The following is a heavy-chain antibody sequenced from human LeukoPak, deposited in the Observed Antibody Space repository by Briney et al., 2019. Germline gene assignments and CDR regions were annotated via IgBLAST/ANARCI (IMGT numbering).Heavy chain of an antibody. CDR1: GFTFSSYG. J-gene: IGHJ2*01. CDR3: ARDYLDWYFDL. V-gene: IGHV3-33*01. CDR2: IWYDGSNK. Sequence: GGSLRLSCAASGFTFSSYGMHWVRQAPGKGLEWVAVIWYDGSNKYYADSVKGRSTISRDNSKNTLYLQMNSLRAEDTAVYYCARDYLDWYFDLWGRGTLVTVSS.